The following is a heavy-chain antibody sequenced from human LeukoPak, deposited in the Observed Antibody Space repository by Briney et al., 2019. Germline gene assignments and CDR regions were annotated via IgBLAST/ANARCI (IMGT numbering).Heavy chain of an antibody. CDR1: GFTFSDYY. V-gene: IGHV3-11*01. CDR2: ISTSGSTI. CDR3: ARGGIAARFDP. J-gene: IGHJ5*02. D-gene: IGHD6-13*01. Sequence: GGSLRLSCAASGFTFSDYYMSWIRQAPGKGLEWISYISTSGSTIYYADSVKGRFTISRDNAKNSLYLQMYSLRAEDTAVYYCARGGIAARFDPWGQGTLVTVSS.